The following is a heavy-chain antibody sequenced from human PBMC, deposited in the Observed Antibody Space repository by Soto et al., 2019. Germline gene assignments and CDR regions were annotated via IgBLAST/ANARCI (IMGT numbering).Heavy chain of an antibody. V-gene: IGHV3-30*18. CDR2: ISYDGSNK. CDR3: AKDGSPPIQLWLKFGYYYGMDV. J-gene: IGHJ6*02. Sequence: LRLSCAASGFTFSSYGMHWVRQAQGKRLEWVAVISYDGSNKYYADSVKGRFTISRDNSKNTLYLQMNSLRAEDTAVYYCAKDGSPPIQLWLKFGYYYGMDVWGQGTTVTVSS. D-gene: IGHD5-18*01. CDR1: GFTFSSYG.